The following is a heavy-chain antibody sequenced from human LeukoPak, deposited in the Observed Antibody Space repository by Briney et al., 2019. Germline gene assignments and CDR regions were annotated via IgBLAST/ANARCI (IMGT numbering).Heavy chain of an antibody. D-gene: IGHD6-6*01. J-gene: IGHJ3*02. CDR2: IIPILGIA. Sequence: GASVKVSCKASGGTFSSYAISWVRQAPGQGLEWMGRIIPILGIANYAQKLQGRVTMTTDTSTSTAYMELRSLRSDDTAVYYCARVKAARLGDAFDIWGQGTMVTVSS. CDR1: GGTFSSYA. CDR3: ARVKAARLGDAFDI. V-gene: IGHV1-69*04.